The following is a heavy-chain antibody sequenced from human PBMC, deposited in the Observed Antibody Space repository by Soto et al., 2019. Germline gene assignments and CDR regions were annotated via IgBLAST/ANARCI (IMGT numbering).Heavy chain of an antibody. V-gene: IGHV1-2*04. CDR2: INPNSGGT. CDR3: ARGWEGGNDY. CDR1: GYTFTGYY. Sequence: ASVKVSCKASGYTFTGYYMHWVRQAPGQGLGWMGWINPNSGGTNYAQKFQGWVTMTRDTSISPAYMERSRLRSDDTAVYYCARGWEGGNDYWGQGTLVTVSS. J-gene: IGHJ4*02. D-gene: IGHD1-26*01.